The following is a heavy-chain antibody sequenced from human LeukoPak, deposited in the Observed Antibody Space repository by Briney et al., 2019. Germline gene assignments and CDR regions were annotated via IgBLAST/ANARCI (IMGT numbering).Heavy chain of an antibody. Sequence: GRSLRLSCAASGFTFSDYWMSWVRQAPGKGLEWVANIKQDGSEKNYVDSVKGRFTISRDNAKNSLFLQMNSLRAEDTAVYYCARLVKIDYWGQGTLVTVSS. D-gene: IGHD3-22*01. V-gene: IGHV3-7*01. CDR3: ARLVKIDY. CDR2: IKQDGSEK. J-gene: IGHJ4*02. CDR1: GFTFSDYW.